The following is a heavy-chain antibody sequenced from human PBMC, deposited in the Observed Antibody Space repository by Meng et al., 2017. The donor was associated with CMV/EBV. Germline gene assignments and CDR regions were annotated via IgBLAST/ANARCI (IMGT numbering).Heavy chain of an antibody. J-gene: IGHJ6*02. Sequence: SETLSLTCAVYGGSFSGYYWSRIRQPPGKGLEWIGEINHSGSTNYNPSLKSRVTISVDTSKNQFSLKLSSVTAADTAVYYCARGQGDFWSGYSVYYYYGMDVWGQGTTVTVSS. CDR3: ARGQGDFWSGYSVYYYYGMDV. CDR2: INHSGST. V-gene: IGHV4-34*01. D-gene: IGHD3-3*01. CDR1: GGSFSGYY.